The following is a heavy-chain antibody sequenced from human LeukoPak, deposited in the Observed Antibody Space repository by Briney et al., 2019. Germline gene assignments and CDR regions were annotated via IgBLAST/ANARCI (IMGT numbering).Heavy chain of an antibody. V-gene: IGHV3-53*01. CDR3: ARGPSRYYFDY. Sequence: GGSLRLSCAASGFTVIRNYMIWVRQAPGKGLEWVSLIYRGDTTYYADSVKGRFTISEDNSKNTLYLQMNSLRVEDTAVYFCARGPSRYYFDYWAREPWSPSPQ. D-gene: IGHD2-2*01. J-gene: IGHJ4*02. CDR2: IYRGDTT. CDR1: GFTVIRNY.